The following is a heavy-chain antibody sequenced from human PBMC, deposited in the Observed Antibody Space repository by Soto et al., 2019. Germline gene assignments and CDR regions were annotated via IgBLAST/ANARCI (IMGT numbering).Heavy chain of an antibody. Sequence: SVKVSCKASGATFSSYTISWVRQAPGQGLEWMGRIIPILGIANYAQKFQGRVTITADKSTSTAYMELSSLRSEDTAAYYCARGVVVAAVWYCDLWGRGT. CDR2: IIPILGIA. V-gene: IGHV1-69*02. J-gene: IGHJ2*01. CDR1: GATFSSYT. D-gene: IGHD2-15*01. CDR3: ARGVVVAAVWYCDL.